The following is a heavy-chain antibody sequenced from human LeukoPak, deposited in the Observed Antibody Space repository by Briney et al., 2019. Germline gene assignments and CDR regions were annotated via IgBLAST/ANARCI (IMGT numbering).Heavy chain of an antibody. V-gene: IGHV4-39*07. Sequence: SETLSLTCTVSGGSISSSSYYWGWIRQPPGKGLEWIGSIYYSGSTYYNPSLKSRVAISVDTSKNQFSLKLSSVTAADTAVYYCARADFWSGYSYAYWGQGTLVTVSS. CDR1: GGSISSSSYY. CDR2: IYYSGST. J-gene: IGHJ4*02. CDR3: ARADFWSGYSYAY. D-gene: IGHD3-3*01.